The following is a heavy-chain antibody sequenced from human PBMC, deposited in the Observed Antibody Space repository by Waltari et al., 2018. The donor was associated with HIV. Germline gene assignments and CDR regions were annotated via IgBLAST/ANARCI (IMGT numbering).Heavy chain of an antibody. CDR2: VSTYNANT. Sequence: QVHLVQSGAEMKKHGASVKVSCKATGYTFLSYGISWVRQAPGHGLEWMGGVSTYNANTNYAQSLQGRVTMTTDTSTTTAYMELRSLTSDDTAVYYCARDGLRYSGTFYSDYWGQGTLVTVSS. D-gene: IGHD1-26*01. CDR3: ARDGLRYSGTFYSDY. J-gene: IGHJ4*02. V-gene: IGHV1-18*01. CDR1: GYTFLSYG.